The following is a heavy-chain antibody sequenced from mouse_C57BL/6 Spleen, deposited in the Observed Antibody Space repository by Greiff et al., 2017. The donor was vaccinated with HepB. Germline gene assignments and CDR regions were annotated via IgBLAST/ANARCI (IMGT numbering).Heavy chain of an antibody. CDR2: IWSGGST. J-gene: IGHJ4*01. Sequence: VKLVESGPGLVQPSQRLSITCTVSGFSLTSYGVHWVRQSPGKGLEWLGVIWSGGSTDYNAAFISRLSISKDNSKSQVFFKMNSLQADDTAIYYCARKMRITTSLYYAMDYWGQGTSVTVSS. CDR3: ARKMRITTSLYYAMDY. D-gene: IGHD2-4*01. CDR1: GFSLTSYG. V-gene: IGHV2-2*01.